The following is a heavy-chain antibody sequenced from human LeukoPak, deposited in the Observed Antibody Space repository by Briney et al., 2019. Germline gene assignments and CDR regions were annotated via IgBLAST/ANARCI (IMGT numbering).Heavy chain of an antibody. V-gene: IGHV3-30-3*01. CDR3: ARPPREGYYYYYGMDV. Sequence: PGRSLRLSCAASGFTFSSYAMHWVRQAPGKGLEWAAVISYDGSNKYYADSVKGRFTISRDNSKNTLYLQMNSLRAEDTAVYYCARPPREGYYYYYGMDVWGQGTTVTVSS. D-gene: IGHD1-26*01. CDR2: ISYDGSNK. CDR1: GFTFSSYA. J-gene: IGHJ6*01.